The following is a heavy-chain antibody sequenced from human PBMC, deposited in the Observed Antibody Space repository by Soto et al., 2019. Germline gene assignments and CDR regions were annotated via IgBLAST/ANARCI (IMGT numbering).Heavy chain of an antibody. CDR1: GGSFSGYY. Sequence: PSETLSLTCAVYGGSFSGYYWSWIRQPPGKGLEWIGEINHSGSTNYNPSLKSRVTISVDTSKNQFSLKLSSVTAADTAVYYCASSDFWSGQHWFDPWGQGTLVTVSS. CDR3: ASSDFWSGQHWFDP. CDR2: INHSGST. D-gene: IGHD3-3*01. V-gene: IGHV4-34*01. J-gene: IGHJ5*02.